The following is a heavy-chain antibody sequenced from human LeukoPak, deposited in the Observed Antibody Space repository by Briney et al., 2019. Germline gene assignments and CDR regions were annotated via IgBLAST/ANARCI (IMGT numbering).Heavy chain of an antibody. CDR2: ISGSGGST. CDR1: GFTFSSYA. V-gene: IGHV3-23*01. D-gene: IGHD6-19*01. CDR3: AKGIYSSGWSYFDY. J-gene: IGHJ4*01. Sequence: GGSLRLSCAASGFTFSSYAMSWVRQAPGKGREWVSAISGSGGSTYYADSVKGRFTISRDNSKNTLYLQMNSLRAEDTAVYYCAKGIYSSGWSYFDYWGHGTLVTVSS.